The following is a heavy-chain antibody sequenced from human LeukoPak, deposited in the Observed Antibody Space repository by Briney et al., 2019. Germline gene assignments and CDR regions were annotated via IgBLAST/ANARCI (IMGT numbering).Heavy chain of an antibody. Sequence: GGSLRLSCAASGFTFSSYGMHWVRQAPGKGLEWVANIKQDGSEKYYVDSVKGRFTISRDNAKNSLYLQMNSLRAEDTAVYYCARGGGVVVPAAIMMYFDYWGQGTLVTVSS. V-gene: IGHV3-7*01. CDR2: IKQDGSEK. CDR1: GFTFSSYG. J-gene: IGHJ4*02. CDR3: ARGGGVVVPAAIMMYFDY. D-gene: IGHD2-2*01.